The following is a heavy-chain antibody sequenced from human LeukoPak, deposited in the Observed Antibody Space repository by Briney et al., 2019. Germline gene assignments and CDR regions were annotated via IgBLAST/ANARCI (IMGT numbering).Heavy chain of an antibody. CDR1: GYTFTNYY. D-gene: IGHD3-3*01. CDR3: AREPRRGWSGYYGKNWFDP. CDR2: INPNSGGT. V-gene: IGHV1-2*02. J-gene: IGHJ5*02. Sequence: ASVKVSCKASGYTFTNYYMHWVRQAPGQGLEWMGWINPNSGGTNYAQKFQGRVTMTRDTSISTAYMELSRLRSDDTAVYYCAREPRRGWSGYYGKNWFDPWGQGTLVTVSS.